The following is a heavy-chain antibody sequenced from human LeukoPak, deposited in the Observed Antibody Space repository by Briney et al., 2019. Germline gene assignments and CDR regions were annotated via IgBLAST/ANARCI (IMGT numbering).Heavy chain of an antibody. V-gene: IGHV3-21*01. J-gene: IGHJ3*02. CDR1: GFTFSSYS. Sequence: GGSLRLSCAASGFTFSSYSMNWVRQAPGKGLEWVSSISTSSSYIYYADSVKGRFTISRDNAKDSLYLQMNSLRAEDTAVYYCARRWPSPSFDMWGQGTMVTVSS. CDR3: ARRWPSPSFDM. D-gene: IGHD2-15*01. CDR2: ISTSSSYI.